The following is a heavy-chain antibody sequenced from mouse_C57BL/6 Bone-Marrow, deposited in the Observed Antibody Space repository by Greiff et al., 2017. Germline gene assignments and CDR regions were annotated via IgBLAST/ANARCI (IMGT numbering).Heavy chain of an antibody. CDR3: ARENWEGHFDY. D-gene: IGHD4-1*01. CDR2: ISYDGSN. CDR1: GYSITSGYY. V-gene: IGHV3-6*01. Sequence: DVQLQESGPGLVKPSQSLSLTCSVTGYSITSGYYWNWIRQFPGNKLEWMGYISYDGSNNYNPSLKNRISITRDTSKNQFFLKLNSVTTEDTATYYCARENWEGHFDYWGQGTTLTVSS. J-gene: IGHJ2*01.